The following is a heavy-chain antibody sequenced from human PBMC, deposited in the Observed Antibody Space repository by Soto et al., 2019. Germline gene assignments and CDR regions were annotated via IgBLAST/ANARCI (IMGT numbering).Heavy chain of an antibody. D-gene: IGHD3-3*01. CDR1: GFTFSSYE. Sequence: GGSLRLSCAASGFTFSSYEMNWVRQAPGKGLEWVSYISSSGSTIYYADSVKGRFTISRDNAKNSLYLQMNSLRAEDTAVYYCARAYDFWTGYYNSIVVGGMDVWGQGTTVTVSS. J-gene: IGHJ6*02. CDR3: ARAYDFWTGYYNSIVVGGMDV. CDR2: ISSSGSTI. V-gene: IGHV3-48*03.